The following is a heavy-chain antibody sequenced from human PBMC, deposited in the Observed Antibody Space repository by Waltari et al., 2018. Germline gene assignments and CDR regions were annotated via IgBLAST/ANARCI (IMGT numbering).Heavy chain of an antibody. Sequence: QVQLVQSGAEVKQPGASVTVSCKASGYSFADYFLHWVRQAPGQGLEWMGWINPDNGGTNYSQMFQGRLVLTRDTSINTAYMQVTSLTSDDTAVYYCARRTSSADAPWGQGTLVTVSS. J-gene: IGHJ5*02. CDR2: INPDNGGT. V-gene: IGHV1-2*02. CDR3: ARRTSSADAP. CDR1: GYSFADYF.